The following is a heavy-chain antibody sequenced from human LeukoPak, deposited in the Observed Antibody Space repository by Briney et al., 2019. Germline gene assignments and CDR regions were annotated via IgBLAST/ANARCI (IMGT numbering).Heavy chain of an antibody. D-gene: IGHD3-22*01. CDR3: ARVISYYYDGTNYSYYFDY. CDR1: GYTFTGYY. V-gene: IGHV1-2*02. CDR2: INPNSGGT. Sequence: ASVKVSCKTSGYTFTGYYMHWVRQAPGQGLEWMGWINPNSGGTNYAQKFQGRVTMTRDTSISTAYMELSRLRSDDTAVYYCARVISYYYDGTNYSYYFDYWGQGTLVTASS. J-gene: IGHJ4*02.